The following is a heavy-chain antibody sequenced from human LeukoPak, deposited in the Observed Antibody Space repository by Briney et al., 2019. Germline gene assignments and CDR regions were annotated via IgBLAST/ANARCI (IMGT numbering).Heavy chain of an antibody. V-gene: IGHV3-23*01. CDR3: AKEVIRGVIITSGLDY. CDR2: ISGSGGST. CDR1: GFTFSSYA. J-gene: IGHJ4*02. D-gene: IGHD3-10*01. Sequence: GGSLRLSCAASGFTFSSYAMSWVRQAPGKGLEWVSAISGSGGSTYYADSVKGRFTISRDNSKNTLYPQINSLRAEDTAVYYCAKEVIRGVIITSGLDYWGQGTLVIVSS.